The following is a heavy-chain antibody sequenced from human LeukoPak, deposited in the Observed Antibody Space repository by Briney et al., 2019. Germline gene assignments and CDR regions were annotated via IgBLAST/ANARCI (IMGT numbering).Heavy chain of an antibody. J-gene: IGHJ6*03. CDR1: GGSISSGSYY. CDR3: ARAHLGANYYYYYMDV. V-gene: IGHV4-61*02. Sequence: PSQTLSLTCTVSGGSISSGSYYWSWIRQPAGKGLEWIGRIYTSGSTNYNPSLKSRVTISVDTSKNQFSLKLSSVTAADTAVYYCARAHLGANYYYYYMDVWGKGTTVTVSS. CDR2: IYTSGST. D-gene: IGHD1-26*01.